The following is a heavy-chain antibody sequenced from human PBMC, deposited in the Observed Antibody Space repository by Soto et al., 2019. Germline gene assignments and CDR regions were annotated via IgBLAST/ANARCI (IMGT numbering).Heavy chain of an antibody. CDR3: ARGGTSGWLKGVYDV. CDR1: GGTLNKHA. CDR2: IIPMFGIP. J-gene: IGHJ3*01. Sequence: QVQLVQSGAEVKKPGSSVKVSCRASGGTLNKHAITWVRRAPGLGIEWLGGIIPMFGIPNYPQKFQGRVTITADESTNTSPMELNRLTSDDTAVYYCARGGTSGWLKGVYDVWGQGTMVTVSS. D-gene: IGHD6-19*01. V-gene: IGHV1-69*01.